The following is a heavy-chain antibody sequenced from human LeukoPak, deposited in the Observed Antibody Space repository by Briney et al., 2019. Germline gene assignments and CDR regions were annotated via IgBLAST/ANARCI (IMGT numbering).Heavy chain of an antibody. V-gene: IGHV3-7*01. CDR1: GSTFSSYW. D-gene: IGHD5-24*01. CDR2: IKQDGSEK. J-gene: IGHJ4*02. CDR3: AKDLESRDGYNFDY. Sequence: PGGSLRLSCAASGSTFSSYWMSWVRQAPGKGLEWVANIKQDGSEKYYADSVKGRFTISRDNSKNTLYLQMNSLRAEDTAVYYCAKDLESRDGYNFDYWGQGTLVTVSS.